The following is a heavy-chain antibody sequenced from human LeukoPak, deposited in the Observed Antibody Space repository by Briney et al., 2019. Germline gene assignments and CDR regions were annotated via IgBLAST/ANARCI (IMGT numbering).Heavy chain of an antibody. CDR1: GFSFTIYS. CDR2: ISDSGRVT. J-gene: IGHJ6*02. CDR3: GRDRRQIYYGVDV. Sequence: GGSLRLSCAASGFSFTIYSMNWVRQAPGKGLEWVSFISDSGRVTYYADSVKGRFAISRDTATNSLYLQMNSLRAEDTAVYYCGRDRRQIYYGVDVWGQGATVTVSS. V-gene: IGHV3-48*01.